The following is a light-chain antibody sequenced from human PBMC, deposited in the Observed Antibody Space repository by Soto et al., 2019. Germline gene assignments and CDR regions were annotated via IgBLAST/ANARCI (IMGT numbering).Light chain of an antibody. CDR2: AAS. CDR3: QQSYSTTWT. J-gene: IGKJ1*01. CDR1: QASRNA. V-gene: IGKV1-39*01. Sequence: DSQMTQSPSSLSASVGDRVTITCRASQASRNALGWYQQQPGKAPKRLIYAASSLQSGVPSRFSGSGSGTDFTLTITSLQPEDFATYYCQQSYSTTWTFGQGTKVDIK.